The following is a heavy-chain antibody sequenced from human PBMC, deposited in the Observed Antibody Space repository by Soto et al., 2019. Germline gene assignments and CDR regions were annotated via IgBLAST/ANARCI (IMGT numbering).Heavy chain of an antibody. J-gene: IGHJ6*02. CDR1: GFTFSSYA. CDR2: ISGSGGST. CDR3: ANTPLIAVADYYYGMDV. V-gene: IGHV3-23*01. D-gene: IGHD6-19*01. Sequence: GGSLRLSCAASGFTFSSYAMSWVRQAPGKGLEWVSAISGSGGSTYYADPVKGRFTISRDNSKNTLYLQMNSLRAEDTAVYYCANTPLIAVADYYYGMDVWGQGTTVTVSS.